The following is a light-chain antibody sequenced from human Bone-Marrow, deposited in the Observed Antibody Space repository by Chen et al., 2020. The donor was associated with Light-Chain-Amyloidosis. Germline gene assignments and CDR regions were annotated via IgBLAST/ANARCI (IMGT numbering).Light chain of an antibody. CDR2: EDD. V-gene: IGLV6-57*01. CDR1: SGSIATNY. Sequence: NFMLTPPPPGSESPGKKVIIPCPRSSGSIATNYVQWYQQRPGSSPPTVIYEDDQRPSGVPDRFSGSIDRSSNSASLTISGLKTEDEADYYCQSYQGSSQGVFGGGTKLTVL. CDR3: QSYQGSSQGV. J-gene: IGLJ3*02.